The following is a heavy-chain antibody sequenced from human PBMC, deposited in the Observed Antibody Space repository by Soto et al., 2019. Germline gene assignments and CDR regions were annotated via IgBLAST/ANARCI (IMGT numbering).Heavy chain of an antibody. D-gene: IGHD6-19*01. V-gene: IGHV3-30-3*01. CDR2: ISYYGSNK. J-gene: IGHJ4*02. Sequence: GSGLTFSNYAIHWIRHAQSKGLEWVAVISYYGSNKYYAYSVKGRFTISRHKSKNTLYLQMNSLRAEDTAVYYCASGREAYSSGWQIDFEYWGQGTLVTVSS. CDR3: ASGREAYSSGWQIDFEY. CDR1: GLTFSNYA.